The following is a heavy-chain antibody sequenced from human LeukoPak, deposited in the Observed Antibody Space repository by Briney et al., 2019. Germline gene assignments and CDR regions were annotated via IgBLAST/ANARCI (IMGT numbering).Heavy chain of an antibody. CDR2: FYYSGST. CDR3: VYYYGSGSVEY. CDR1: GGSLSSYY. J-gene: IGHJ4*02. D-gene: IGHD3-10*01. Sequence: SGTLSLTCTVSGGSLSSYYWSWIRQPAGRGLEWIGSFYYSGSTNYNPSPKSRVTISVHTSKNRISLKLSSVTAADTAVYYCVYYYGSGSVEYWGQGTLVTVSS. V-gene: IGHV4-59*05.